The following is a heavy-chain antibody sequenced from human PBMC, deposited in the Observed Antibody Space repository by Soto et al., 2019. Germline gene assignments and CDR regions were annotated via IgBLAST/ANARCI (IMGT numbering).Heavy chain of an antibody. CDR3: ARLRYCSGGSCYYAFDI. V-gene: IGHV5-51*01. CDR1: GYSFTSYW. CDR2: IYPGDSDT. J-gene: IGHJ3*02. Sequence: PGESLQISCKGSGYSFTSYWIGWVRQMPGKGLEWMGIIYPGDSDTRYSPSFQGQVTISADKSISTAYLQWSSLKASDTAMYYCARLRYCSGGSCYYAFDIWGQGTMVTVSS. D-gene: IGHD2-15*01.